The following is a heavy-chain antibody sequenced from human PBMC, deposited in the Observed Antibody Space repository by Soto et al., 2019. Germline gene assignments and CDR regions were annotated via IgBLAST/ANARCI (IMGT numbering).Heavy chain of an antibody. Sequence: QVQLVQSGAEVKKPGASVKVSCKASGYTFTSYAMYWVRQAPGQRLEWMGLMNADNGNTKYSQKFKARVTITRDTSASTAYMELSSLTSEDTAVYYCARAASHPDSWGQGTLVTVSS. CDR2: MNADNGNT. CDR1: GYTFTSYA. J-gene: IGHJ4*02. CDR3: ARAASHPDS. V-gene: IGHV1-3*01.